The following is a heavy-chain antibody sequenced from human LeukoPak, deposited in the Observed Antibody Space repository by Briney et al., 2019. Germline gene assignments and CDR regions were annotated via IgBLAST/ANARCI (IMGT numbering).Heavy chain of an antibody. CDR1: GFIFSSYA. V-gene: IGHV3-23*01. Sequence: PGGSLRLSCAASGFIFSSYAMSWVRQAPGKGLEWVSTISGSGGSTYYADSVKGRFTISRDNSKNTVYLQMNSLRAEDTAVYYCATDLVVVLPAAYDNWGQGALVTVSS. CDR2: ISGSGGST. J-gene: IGHJ4*02. D-gene: IGHD2-2*01. CDR3: ATDLVVVLPAAYDN.